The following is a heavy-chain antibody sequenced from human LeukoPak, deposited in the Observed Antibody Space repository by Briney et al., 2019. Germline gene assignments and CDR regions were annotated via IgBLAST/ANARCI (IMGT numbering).Heavy chain of an antibody. Sequence: GGSLRLSCAASGFTFSSYAMSWVRQAPGKGLEWVSAISGSGNNTDYADSVKGRFTISRDNSKNTLYLQMNSLRAEDTAVYYCAKDRCSNGVGCYYYYMDVWGKGTSVTISS. V-gene: IGHV3-23*01. CDR1: GFTFSSYA. J-gene: IGHJ6*03. CDR2: ISGSGNNT. CDR3: AKDRCSNGVGCYYYYMDV. D-gene: IGHD2-8*01.